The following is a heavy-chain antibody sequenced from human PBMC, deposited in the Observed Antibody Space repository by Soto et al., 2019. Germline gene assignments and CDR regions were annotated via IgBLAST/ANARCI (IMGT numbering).Heavy chain of an antibody. J-gene: IGHJ4*02. CDR2: IKYDESEK. D-gene: IGHD1-1*01. CDR3: ARSPKLEY. CDR1: GFTFGTYW. V-gene: IGHV3-7*01. Sequence: PRGSLRLSCAASGFTFGTYWMSWVRQAPGKGLEGVANIKYDESEKYYVDSVKGRFTASRDNAENSLYLQMNSLRAEDTAVYYCARSPKLEYWGQGTLVTVSS.